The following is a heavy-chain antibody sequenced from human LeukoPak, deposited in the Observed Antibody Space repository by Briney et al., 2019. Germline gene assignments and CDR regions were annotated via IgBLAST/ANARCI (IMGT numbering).Heavy chain of an antibody. V-gene: IGHV3-48*04. Sequence: GGSLRLSCATSGFTFNYYVMKWVRQAAGKGLECLSFISASTQTIYYADSVEGRFTVSRDNANNSLYLQMNSLRAEDTAVYYCARGGEWELLVKYYFDYWGQGTLVTISS. CDR3: ARGGEWELLVKYYFDY. J-gene: IGHJ4*02. CDR2: ISASTQTI. CDR1: GFTFNYYV. D-gene: IGHD1-26*01.